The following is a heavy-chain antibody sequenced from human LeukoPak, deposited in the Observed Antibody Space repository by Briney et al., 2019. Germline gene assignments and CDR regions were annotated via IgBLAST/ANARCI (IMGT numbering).Heavy chain of an antibody. CDR3: ATTYCSGISCLDVFNI. Sequence: PAETLSLTCNVSGFSISGGRYYWAWLRQLPGKGRECIGYRYYSASATSHPSLKGRLPISVDTPNNQFSLQLRSMTAADTAMYYCATTYCSGISCLDVFNIWGQGRMVTVSS. D-gene: IGHD2-2*01. J-gene: IGHJ3*02. CDR1: GFSISGGRYY. CDR2: RYYSASA. V-gene: IGHV4-31*03.